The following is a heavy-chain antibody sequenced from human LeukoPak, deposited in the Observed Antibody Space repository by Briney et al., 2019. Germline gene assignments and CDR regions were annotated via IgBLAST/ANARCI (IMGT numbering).Heavy chain of an antibody. V-gene: IGHV3-30*04. J-gene: IGHJ4*02. Sequence: PGGSLRLSCAASGFTFSSYAMHWVRQAPGKGLEWVAVISYDGSNKYYADSVKGRFTISRDNSKNTLYLQMNSLRAEDTAVYYCAKDSWEGGQGTLVTVSS. CDR3: AKDSWE. CDR1: GFTFSSYA. D-gene: IGHD1-26*01. CDR2: ISYDGSNK.